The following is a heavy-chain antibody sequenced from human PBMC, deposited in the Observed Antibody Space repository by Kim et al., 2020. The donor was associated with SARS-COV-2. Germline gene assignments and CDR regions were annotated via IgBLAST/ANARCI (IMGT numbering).Heavy chain of an antibody. CDR1: GGSISSYY. D-gene: IGHD3-10*01. Sequence: SETLSLTCTVSGGSISSYYWSWIRQPPGKGLEWIGYIYYSGSTNYNPSLKSRVTISVDTSKNQFSLKLSSVTAADTAVYYCARGARFGERGAFDPWGQGTLVTVSS. J-gene: IGHJ5*02. CDR2: IYYSGST. CDR3: ARGARFGERGAFDP. V-gene: IGHV4-59*01.